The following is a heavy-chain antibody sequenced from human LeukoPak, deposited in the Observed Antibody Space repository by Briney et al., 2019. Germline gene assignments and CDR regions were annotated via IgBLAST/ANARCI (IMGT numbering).Heavy chain of an antibody. V-gene: IGHV3-30*02. Sequence: GGSLRLSCAASGFTFSTYGMHWVRQAPGKGLEWVAFIRYDGSNKYYADSVKGRFTISRDNSKNTLYLQMNSLRAEDTAVYYCARDGGPLTSHDYGDYGPVRFNWFDPWGQGTLVTVSS. J-gene: IGHJ5*02. D-gene: IGHD4-17*01. CDR3: ARDGGPLTSHDYGDYGPVRFNWFDP. CDR1: GFTFSTYG. CDR2: IRYDGSNK.